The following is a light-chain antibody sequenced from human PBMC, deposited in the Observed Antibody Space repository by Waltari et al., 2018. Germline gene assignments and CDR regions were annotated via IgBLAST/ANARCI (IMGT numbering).Light chain of an antibody. Sequence: DIQMTQASSSLSASVGDRDHITCRASRSVSIYLNWYQQKPGKAPNLLIYATSALQTGVPSRFSGSGSGTDFTLTITNLQPEDFGIYYCQQTYDTPLTFGAGTKVQLK. CDR3: QQTYDTPLT. CDR1: RSVSIY. V-gene: IGKV1-39*01. J-gene: IGKJ4*01. CDR2: ATS.